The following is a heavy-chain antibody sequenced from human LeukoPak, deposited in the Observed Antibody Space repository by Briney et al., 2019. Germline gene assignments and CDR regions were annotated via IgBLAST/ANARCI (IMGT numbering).Heavy chain of an antibody. CDR2: IIPIFDTA. D-gene: IGHD2-15*01. V-gene: IGHV1-69*05. Sequence: GASVKVSCKASGGTFSSYAISWVRQAPGQGLEWMGGIIPIFDTANYAQKFQGRVTITTDESTSTAYMELSSLRSEDTAVYYCASPLAWYCSGGSCPGPGAFDIWGQGTMVTVSS. J-gene: IGHJ3*02. CDR1: GGTFSSYA. CDR3: ASPLAWYCSGGSCPGPGAFDI.